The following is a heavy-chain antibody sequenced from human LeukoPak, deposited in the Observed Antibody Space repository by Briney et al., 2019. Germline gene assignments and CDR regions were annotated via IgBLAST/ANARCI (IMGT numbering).Heavy chain of an antibody. CDR2: IGAYNGNT. D-gene: IGHD3-22*01. CDR1: GYTFTSYG. CDR3: ARGQRPYYYDSSGYYYRLDY. V-gene: IGHV1-18*01. J-gene: IGHJ4*02. Sequence: ASVKVSCKASGYTFTSYGISWVRQAPGQGLEWMGWIGAYNGNTNYAQKLQGRVTMTTDTSTSTAYMELSSLRSEDTAVYYCARGQRPYYYDSSGYYYRLDYWGQGTLVTVSS.